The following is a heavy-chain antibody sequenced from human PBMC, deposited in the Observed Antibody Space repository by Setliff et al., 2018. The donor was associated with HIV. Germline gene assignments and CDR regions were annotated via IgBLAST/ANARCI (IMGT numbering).Heavy chain of an antibody. CDR1: GGSISTYF. CDR3: AGGGCYYYFGVDV. D-gene: IGHD3-10*01. Sequence: SETLSLTCTVSGGSISTYFWSWVRQSPGKGLEWIGYIYYNRSTSYNPSFRRRVTISVDTSKDQFSLMLDSVTAADTAVYYGAGGGCYYYFGVDVWGQGTTVTVSS. V-gene: IGHV4-59*08. J-gene: IGHJ6*02. CDR2: IYYNRST.